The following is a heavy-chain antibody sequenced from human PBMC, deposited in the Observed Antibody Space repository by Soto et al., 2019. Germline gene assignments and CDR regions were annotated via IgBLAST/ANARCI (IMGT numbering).Heavy chain of an antibody. CDR2: IIPIFGTA. J-gene: IGHJ4*02. D-gene: IGHD2-2*01. CDR3: ARVAAMGDFDY. Sequence: SVKVSCKAAGGTFSSYAISWGRQAPGQGLEWMGGIIPIFGTANYAQKFQGRVTITADESTSTAYMELSSLRSEDTAVYYCARVAAMGDFDYWGQGTLVTVSS. CDR1: GGTFSSYA. V-gene: IGHV1-69*13.